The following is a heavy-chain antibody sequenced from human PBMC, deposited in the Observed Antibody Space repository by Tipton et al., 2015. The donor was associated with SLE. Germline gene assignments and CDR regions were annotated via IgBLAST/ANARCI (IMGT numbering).Heavy chain of an antibody. Sequence: GSLRLSCAASGFTFSSYWMHWVRQAPGKGLVWVSRINSDESSRSYADSVKGRFTISRDNAKNSLYLQMNSLRAEDTALYYCAREANGDYFFDYWGQGTLVTVSS. D-gene: IGHD4-17*01. J-gene: IGHJ4*02. V-gene: IGHV3-74*01. CDR3: AREANGDYFFDY. CDR2: INSDESSR. CDR1: GFTFSSYW.